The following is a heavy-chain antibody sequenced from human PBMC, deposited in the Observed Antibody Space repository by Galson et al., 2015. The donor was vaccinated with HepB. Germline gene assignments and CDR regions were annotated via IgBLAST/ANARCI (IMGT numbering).Heavy chain of an antibody. J-gene: IGHJ4*02. V-gene: IGHV1-3*01. CDR3: VRGHTITFGGVFVVPVYLDC. Sequence: SVKVSCKASGYTFTDYAIHWVRQAPGQGLEWLGWINAGNGNTKLAQKFQDRVTITSDTSASTAYMDLSNLRSEDTAVYSCVRGHTITFGGVFVVPVYLDCWGQGTLVTVSS. D-gene: IGHD3-16*02. CDR2: INAGNGNT. CDR1: GYTFTDYA.